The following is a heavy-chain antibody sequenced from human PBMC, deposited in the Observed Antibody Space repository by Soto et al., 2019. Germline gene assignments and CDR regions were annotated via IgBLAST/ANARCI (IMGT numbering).Heavy chain of an antibody. CDR2: IYHSGST. CDR1: GGSISSGGYS. CDR3: ARVPCGGDCYSFDY. V-gene: IGHV4-30-2*01. J-gene: IGHJ4*02. Sequence: QLQLQESGSGLVKPSQTLSLTCAVSGGSISSGGYSWSWIRQPPGKGLEWIGYIYHSGSTYYNPSLKSRVTISVDRSKNQFSLKLSSVTAEDTAVHYCARVPCGGDCYSFDYWGQETLVTVSS. D-gene: IGHD2-21*02.